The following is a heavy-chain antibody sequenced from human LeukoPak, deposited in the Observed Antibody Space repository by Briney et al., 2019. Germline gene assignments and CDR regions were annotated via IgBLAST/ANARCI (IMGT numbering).Heavy chain of an antibody. CDR3: AKGRAQLRGMDV. V-gene: IGHV3-30*18. J-gene: IGHJ6*02. CDR1: GFTFSSYG. Sequence: GGSLRLSCAASGFTFSSYGMHWVRQAPGKGLEWVAVISYDGSNKYYADSVQGRFTISRDNSKNTLYLQLNSLRAEDTAVYYCAKGRAQLRGMDVWGQGTTVTVSS. CDR2: ISYDGSNK.